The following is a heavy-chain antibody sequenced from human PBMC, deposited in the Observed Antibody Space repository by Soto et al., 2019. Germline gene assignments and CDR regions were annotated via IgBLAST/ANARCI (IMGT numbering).Heavy chain of an antibody. D-gene: IGHD6-13*01. V-gene: IGHV5-51*01. J-gene: IGHJ6*02. Sequence: GESLKISCKGSGYSFTSYWIGWVRQMPGKGLEWMGIIYPGDSDTRYSPSFQGQVTISADKSISTAYLQWSSLKASDTAMYYCARTWYRQQLVNYYYYGMDVWGQGTTVTVSS. CDR2: IYPGDSDT. CDR1: GYSFTSYW. CDR3: ARTWYRQQLVNYYYYGMDV.